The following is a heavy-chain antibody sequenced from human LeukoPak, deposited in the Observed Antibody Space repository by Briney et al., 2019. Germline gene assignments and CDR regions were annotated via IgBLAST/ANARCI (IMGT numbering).Heavy chain of an antibody. CDR2: IIPIFGTA. V-gene: IGHV1-69*06. D-gene: IGHD2-15*01. Sequence: SVKVSCKASGGTFSSYAISWVRQAPGQGLEWMGGIIPIFGTANYAQKFQGRVTMTEDTSTDTAYMELSSLRSEDTAVYYCATDIGHCSGGSCYSVRAFDIWGQGTMVTVSS. J-gene: IGHJ3*02. CDR3: ATDIGHCSGGSCYSVRAFDI. CDR1: GGTFSSYA.